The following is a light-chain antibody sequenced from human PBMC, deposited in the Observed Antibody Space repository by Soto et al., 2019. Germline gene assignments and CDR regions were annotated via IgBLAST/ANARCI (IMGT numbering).Light chain of an antibody. CDR3: SSYTTSNTHVL. Sequence: QSALTQPTSVSGSPGQSITISCTGTSSDIGGYNHVSWYQQHPGTAPKLIIYEVNNRPSGISNRFSGSKSGNTASLTISGLPAEDEADFYCSSYTTSNTHVLFGGGTKLTVL. J-gene: IGLJ2*01. CDR2: EVN. V-gene: IGLV2-14*01. CDR1: SSDIGGYNH.